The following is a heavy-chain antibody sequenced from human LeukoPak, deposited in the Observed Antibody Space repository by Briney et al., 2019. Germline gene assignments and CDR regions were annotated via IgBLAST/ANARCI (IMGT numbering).Heavy chain of an antibody. CDR3: ARVQESQIDYYFDY. CDR1: GGSISSGSYY. Sequence: PSETLSLTCTVSGGSISSGSYYWSWIRQPAGKGLEWIGHIYTSGSTNYKPSLKSRVTISVDTSKNQFSLKLSSVTAADTAVYYCARVQESQIDYYFDYWGQGTLVTVSS. J-gene: IGHJ4*02. D-gene: IGHD3-9*01. CDR2: IYTSGST. V-gene: IGHV4-61*09.